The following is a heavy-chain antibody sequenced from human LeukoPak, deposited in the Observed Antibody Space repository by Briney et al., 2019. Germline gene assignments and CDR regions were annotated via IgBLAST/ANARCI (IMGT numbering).Heavy chain of an antibody. V-gene: IGHV4-31*03. D-gene: IGHD3-9*01. Sequence: TSQTLSLTRTVSGGSISSGGYYWSWIRQHPGKGLEWIGYIYYSGSTYYNPSLKSRVTISVDTSKNQFSLKLSSVTAADTAVYYCARAGPSPPYDILTHGVDPWGQGTLVTVSS. CDR1: GGSISSGGYY. J-gene: IGHJ5*02. CDR3: ARAGPSPPYDILTHGVDP. CDR2: IYYSGST.